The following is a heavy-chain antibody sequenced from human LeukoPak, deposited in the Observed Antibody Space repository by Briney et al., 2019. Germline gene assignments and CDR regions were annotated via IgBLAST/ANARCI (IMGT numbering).Heavy chain of an antibody. CDR1: GGTFSSYG. D-gene: IGHD4-17*01. CDR3: ARDPDFGENT. J-gene: IGHJ4*02. CDR2: ITSYDGET. Sequence: ASVKVSCKASGGTFSSYGISWVRQAPGRGLEWMGLITSYDGETNYAQKFQDRVTMTTDTATSTAFLEVRSLTSDDTAVYFCARDPDFGENTWGQGTLVIVSS. V-gene: IGHV1-18*01.